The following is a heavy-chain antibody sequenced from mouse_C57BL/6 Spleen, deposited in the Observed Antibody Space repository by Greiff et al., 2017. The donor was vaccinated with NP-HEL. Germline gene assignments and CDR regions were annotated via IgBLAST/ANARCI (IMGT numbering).Heavy chain of an antibody. CDR2: INYDGSST. CDR3: ARDDYESFAY. D-gene: IGHD2-4*01. Sequence: EVQLVESEGGLVQPGSSMKLSCTASGFTFSDYYMAWVRPVPEKGLEWVANINYDGSSTYYLDSLKSRFIISRDNAKNILYLQMSSLKSEDTATYYCARDDYESFAYWGQGTLVTVSA. J-gene: IGHJ3*01. CDR1: GFTFSDYY. V-gene: IGHV5-16*01.